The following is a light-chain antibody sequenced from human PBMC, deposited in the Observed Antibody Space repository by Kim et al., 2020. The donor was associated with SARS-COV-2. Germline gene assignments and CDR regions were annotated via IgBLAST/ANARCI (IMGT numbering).Light chain of an antibody. V-gene: IGKV1-39*01. CDR2: AAS. J-gene: IGKJ3*01. CDR3: QQSYITPFT. CDR1: QSISSH. Sequence: DIQMTQSPSSLSASVGDRVTITCRTTQSISSHLNWYQQKPVRAPKLLISAASTLQGGVPSRFSGSGSETDFTLTISSLQPEDFATYFCQQSYITPFTFGPGTQVDIK.